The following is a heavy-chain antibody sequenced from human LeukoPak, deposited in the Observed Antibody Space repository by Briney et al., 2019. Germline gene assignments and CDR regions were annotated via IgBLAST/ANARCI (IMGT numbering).Heavy chain of an antibody. CDR2: IIPIFGIA. Sequence: ASVKVSCKASGGTFSSYAISWVRQAPGQGLEWMGRIIPIFGIANYAQKFQGRVTITADKSTSTAYMELSSLRSEDTAVYFCARALYYYDSSGPQLLGYYFDYWGQGTLVTVSS. J-gene: IGHJ4*02. D-gene: IGHD3-22*01. V-gene: IGHV1-69*04. CDR1: GGTFSSYA. CDR3: ARALYYYDSSGPQLLGYYFDY.